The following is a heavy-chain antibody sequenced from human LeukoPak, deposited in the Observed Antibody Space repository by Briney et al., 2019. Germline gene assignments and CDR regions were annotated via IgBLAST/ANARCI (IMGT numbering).Heavy chain of an antibody. CDR2: TYYRSKWYN. D-gene: IGHD1-14*01. Sequence: NPSQTLTLTCAISGDSVSSNSAAWNWIRQSPSRGLEWLGRTYYRSKWYNDYAVSVKSRITINPDTSKNQFSLQLNSVTPEDTAVYYCSRESRYIEGYNWFDPWGQGTLVTGSS. V-gene: IGHV6-1*01. CDR3: SRESRYIEGYNWFDP. J-gene: IGHJ5*02. CDR1: GDSVSSNSAA.